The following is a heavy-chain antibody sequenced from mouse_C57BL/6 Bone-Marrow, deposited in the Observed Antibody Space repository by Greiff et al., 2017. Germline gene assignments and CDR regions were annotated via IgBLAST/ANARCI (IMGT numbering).Heavy chain of an antibody. CDR1: GFTFSDYG. CDR2: ISSGSSTI. D-gene: IGHD3-3*01. CDR3: ARGTRFAY. J-gene: IGHJ3*01. Sequence: EVKLQESGGGLVKPGGSLKLFCAASGFTFSDYGMHWVRQAPEKGLEWVAYISSGSSTIYYADTVKGRFTISRDNAKNTLFLQMTSLRSEDTAMYYCARGTRFAYWGQGTLVTVSA. V-gene: IGHV5-17*01.